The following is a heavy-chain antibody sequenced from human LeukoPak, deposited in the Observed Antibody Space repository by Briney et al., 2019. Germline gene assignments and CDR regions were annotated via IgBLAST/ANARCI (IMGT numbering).Heavy chain of an antibody. D-gene: IGHD6-13*01. J-gene: IGHJ4*02. CDR3: TRVFAGDEYSSSGY. Sequence: PGGSLRLSCAASGFTFSRYYMHWVRQAPGKGLVWVSRINSDGSGTTYADSVKGRFTVSRDNAKNTLYLQMNSLRVEGTAMYYCTRVFAGDEYSSSGYWGQGTLVTVSS. V-gene: IGHV3-74*01. CDR1: GFTFSRYY. CDR2: INSDGSGT.